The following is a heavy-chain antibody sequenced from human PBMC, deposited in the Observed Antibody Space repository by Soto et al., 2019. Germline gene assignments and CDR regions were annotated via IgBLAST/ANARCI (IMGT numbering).Heavy chain of an antibody. Sequence: EVQLVDSGGGLVQPGGSLRLSSAASGFSVSDYHMNWVRQAPGKGPEWVSIITVGDVTYYADSVKGRFTISRDISRNTVYLQMNSLRGDDTAVYYCAGGRDYSKGGDHWGQGTLVIVSS. CDR1: GFSVSDYH. V-gene: IGHV3-66*01. J-gene: IGHJ4*02. CDR3: AGGRDYSKGGDH. D-gene: IGHD4-4*01. CDR2: ITVGDVT.